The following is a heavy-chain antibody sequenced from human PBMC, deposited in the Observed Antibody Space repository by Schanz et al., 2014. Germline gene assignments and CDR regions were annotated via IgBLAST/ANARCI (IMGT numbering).Heavy chain of an antibody. CDR2: ITRQGTT. CDR1: GFNFKAYA. J-gene: IGHJ4*02. D-gene: IGHD6-19*01. CDR3: AKDHPSSGWPAFDV. V-gene: IGHV3-23*01. Sequence: EAQLLESGGGLVQPGGSLRLSCAASGFNFKAYAMSWVRQAPGRGLEWVSGITRQGTTYYADFVKGRFSISRDLSSNTLYLQMNSLRADDSAIYYCAKDHPSSGWPAFDVWGQGTQVTVSS.